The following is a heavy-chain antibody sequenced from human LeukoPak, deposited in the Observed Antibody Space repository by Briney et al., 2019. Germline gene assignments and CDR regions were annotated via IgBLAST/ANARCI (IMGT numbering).Heavy chain of an antibody. V-gene: IGHV1-69*13. CDR3: ASLSPVSSHFDY. CDR2: IIPIFGTP. D-gene: IGHD2-8*01. CDR1: GGTFSSYA. Sequence: SVKVSCKASGGTFSSYALSWIRQAPGQGLEWMGGIIPIFGTPNHAQKFQGRVTITADESTNTAYMELSSLRSKDTAVYFCASLSPVSSHFDYWGQGTLVTVSS. J-gene: IGHJ4*02.